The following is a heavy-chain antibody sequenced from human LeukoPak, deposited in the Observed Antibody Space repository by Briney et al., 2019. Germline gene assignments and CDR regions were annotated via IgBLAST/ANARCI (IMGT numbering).Heavy chain of an antibody. CDR2: ISYDGSNK. Sequence: PGGSLRLSCAASGLTFSSYAMHWVRQAPGKGLEGVAVISYDGSNKYYADSVKGRFTISRDNSKNTLYLQMNSLRAEDTAVYYCARGLYYYDSSGYGDWFDPWGQGTLVTVSS. CDR3: ARGLYYYDSSGYGDWFDP. CDR1: GLTFSSYA. V-gene: IGHV3-30-3*01. J-gene: IGHJ5*02. D-gene: IGHD3-22*01.